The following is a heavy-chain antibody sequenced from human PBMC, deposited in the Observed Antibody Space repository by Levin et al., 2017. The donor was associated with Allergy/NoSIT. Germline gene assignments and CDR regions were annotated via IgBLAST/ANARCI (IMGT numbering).Heavy chain of an antibody. CDR2: FDPEDGET. CDR3: ATEGPGYYGSGSYYV. Sequence: GASVKVSCKVSGYTLTELSMHWVRQAPGKGLEWMGGFDPEDGETIYAQKFQGRVTMTEDTSTDTAYMELSSLRSEDTAVYYCATEGPGYYGSGSYYVWGQGTLVTVSS. J-gene: IGHJ4*02. CDR1: GYTLTELS. D-gene: IGHD3-10*01. V-gene: IGHV1-24*01.